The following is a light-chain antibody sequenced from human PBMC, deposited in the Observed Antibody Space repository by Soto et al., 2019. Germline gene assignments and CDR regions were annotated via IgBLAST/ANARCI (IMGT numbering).Light chain of an antibody. J-gene: IGKJ1*01. CDR3: QQYNNWPPWT. V-gene: IGKV3-20*01. CDR2: GAS. CDR1: QSVSSSY. Sequence: EIVLTQSPGTLSLSPGERATLSCRASQSVSSSYLAWYQQKPGQAPRLLIYGASNRATGIPDRFSGSGSGTEFNLTISSLQSEDFAVYYCQQYNNWPPWTFGQGTKV.